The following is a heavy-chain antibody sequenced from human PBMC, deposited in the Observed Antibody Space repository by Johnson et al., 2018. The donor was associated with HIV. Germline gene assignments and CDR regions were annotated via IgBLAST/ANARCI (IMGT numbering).Heavy chain of an antibody. CDR3: ARDDIRDGKSFDI. J-gene: IGHJ3*02. CDR2: IYSGGST. V-gene: IGHV3-66*01. Sequence: VQLVESGGGLVQPGGSLRLSCAASGFTVSSNYMNWVRQAPGKGLEWVSVIYSGGSTFYADSVKGRFTISRDNSKNTLYLQMNNLRAEDTAVYYCARDDIRDGKSFDIWGQGTMVTVSS. CDR1: GFTVSSNY.